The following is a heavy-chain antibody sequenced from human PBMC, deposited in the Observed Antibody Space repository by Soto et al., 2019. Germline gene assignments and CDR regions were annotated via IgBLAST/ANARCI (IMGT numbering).Heavy chain of an antibody. Sequence: QVQLVQSGAEVKKPGSSVKVSCKASGGTFSSYAISWVRQAPGQGLEWMGGIIPIFGTANYAQKFQGRVTITADKSTSTAYMELRSLRSEDTAVYYCARGVAVAGTQGWYFDLWGRGTLVTVSS. CDR2: IIPIFGTA. CDR1: GGTFSSYA. V-gene: IGHV1-69*06. CDR3: ARGVAVAGTQGWYFDL. J-gene: IGHJ2*01. D-gene: IGHD6-19*01.